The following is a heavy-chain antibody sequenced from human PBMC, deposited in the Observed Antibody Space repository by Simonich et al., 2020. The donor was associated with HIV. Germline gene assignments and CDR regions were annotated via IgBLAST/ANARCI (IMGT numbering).Heavy chain of an antibody. D-gene: IGHD1-1*01. CDR2: INPNSGGT. J-gene: IGHJ3*02. V-gene: IGHV1-2*02. CDR3: AREGAMLDDAFDI. CDR1: GYTFTDNP. Sequence: QAQLVQSGAEVKNPGASVKVSCKASGYTFTDNPMHWVRQAPGQGLGGMGWINPNSGGTDYAQKFKGRVTMTKDTSMSTAYMELSRLRTDDTAVYFCAREGAMLDDAFDIWGQGTMVTVSS.